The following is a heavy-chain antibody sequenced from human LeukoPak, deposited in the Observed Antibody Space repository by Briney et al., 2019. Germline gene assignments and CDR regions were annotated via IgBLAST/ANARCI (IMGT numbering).Heavy chain of an antibody. D-gene: IGHD6-6*01. V-gene: IGHV4-34*01. CDR2: INHSGST. J-gene: IGHJ5*02. CDR1: GGSFSGYY. CDR3: ARDAARTKRNWFDP. Sequence: PSETLSLTCAVYGGSFSGYYWSWIRQPPGKGLEWIGEINHSGSTNYNPSLKSRVTISVDTSKNQFSLKLSSVTAADTAVYYCARDAARTKRNWFDPWGQGTLVTVSS.